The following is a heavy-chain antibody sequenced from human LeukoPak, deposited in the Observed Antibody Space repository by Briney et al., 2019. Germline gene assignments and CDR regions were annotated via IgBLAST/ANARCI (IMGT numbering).Heavy chain of an antibody. CDR3: ARDCSGGSCLLRVY. V-gene: IGHV1-18*01. D-gene: IGHD2-15*01. Sequence: VASVKVSCKASGYTFTSYGISWVRQAPGQGLEWMGWISAYNGNTNYAQKLQGRVTMTTDTSTSTAYMELRSLRSDDTAVYYCARDCSGGSCLLRVYWGQGTLVTVSS. CDR1: GYTFTSYG. CDR2: ISAYNGNT. J-gene: IGHJ4*02.